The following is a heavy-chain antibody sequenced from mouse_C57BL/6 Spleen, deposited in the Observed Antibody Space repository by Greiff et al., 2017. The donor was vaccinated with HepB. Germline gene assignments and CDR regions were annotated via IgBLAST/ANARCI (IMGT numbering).Heavy chain of an antibody. D-gene: IGHD2-1*01. CDR1: GYAFTNYL. CDR2: INPGSGGT. J-gene: IGHJ2*01. Sequence: VQLQQSGAELVRPGTSVKVSCKASGYAFTNYLIEWVKQRPGQGLEWIGVINPGSGGTNYNEKFKGKATLTADKSSSTAYMQLSSLTSEDSAVYFCARTLSTWGQGTTLTVSS. CDR3: ARTLST. V-gene: IGHV1-54*01.